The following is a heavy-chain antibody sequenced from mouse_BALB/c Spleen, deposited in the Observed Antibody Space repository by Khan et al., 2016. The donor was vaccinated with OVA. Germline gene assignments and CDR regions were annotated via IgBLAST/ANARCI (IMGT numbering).Heavy chain of an antibody. CDR3: ARAYYTYDGYYGMDY. V-gene: IGHV2-6-4*01. J-gene: IGHJ4*01. D-gene: IGHD2-14*01. CDR2: IWGGGDT. Sequence: QVQLQQSGPGLVAPSQSLSITCTVSGFSLSRYNIHWVRQPPGKGLNWLGVIWGGGDTDYNSTLKSRLSIIKDNSKSQVFLKMNSLQTDDTAMYYCARAYYTYDGYYGMDYWGQGTSVTVSS. CDR1: GFSLSRYN.